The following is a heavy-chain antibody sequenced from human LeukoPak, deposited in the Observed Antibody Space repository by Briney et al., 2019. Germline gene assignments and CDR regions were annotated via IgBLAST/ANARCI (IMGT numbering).Heavy chain of an antibody. V-gene: IGHV3-21*01. D-gene: IGHD3-3*01. J-gene: IGHJ3*02. CDR1: GFTFSSYS. Sequence: PGGSLRLSCAASGFTFSSYSMNWVRQAPGKGLEWVSSISSSSSYIYYADSVKGRFTISRDNAKNSLYLQMNSLRAEDTAVYYCARVPIRFRAFDIWGQGTMVTVSS. CDR2: ISSSSSYI. CDR3: ARVPIRFRAFDI.